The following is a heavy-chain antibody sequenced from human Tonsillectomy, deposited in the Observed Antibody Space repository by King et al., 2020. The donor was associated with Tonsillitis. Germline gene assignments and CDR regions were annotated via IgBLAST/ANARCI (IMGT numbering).Heavy chain of an antibody. D-gene: IGHD2-2*01. CDR3: ARGAVISAARSDYAFDI. J-gene: IGHJ3*02. V-gene: IGHV3-21*01. CDR2: ISTTSSYI. CDR1: GFTFSSYR. Sequence: VQLVESGGGLVKPGGSLRLSCAASGFTFSSYRMNWVRQAPGKGLEWVSSISTTSSYISYADSVKGRFTISRDNARNSLYLQMNSRRAEDTAVYFCARGAVISAARSDYAFDIWGQGTMVTVSS.